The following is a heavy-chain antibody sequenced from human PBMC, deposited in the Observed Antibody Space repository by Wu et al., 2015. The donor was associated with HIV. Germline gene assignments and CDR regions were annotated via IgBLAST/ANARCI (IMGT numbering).Heavy chain of an antibody. Sequence: QVQLVQSGAEVKNPGSSVKVSCKASGGGFNSYAISWVRQAPGQGLEWMGGVIPVIGTPNYSQKFQGRVTITTDESTATVYMEMSSLRFEDTAVYYCARMIKYYYDHERNYYYCGVDVWGQGTTVTVSS. V-gene: IGHV1-69*05. CDR1: GGGFNSYA. CDR3: ARMIKYYYDHERNYYYCGVDV. CDR2: VIPVIGTP. J-gene: IGHJ6*02. D-gene: IGHD3-22*01.